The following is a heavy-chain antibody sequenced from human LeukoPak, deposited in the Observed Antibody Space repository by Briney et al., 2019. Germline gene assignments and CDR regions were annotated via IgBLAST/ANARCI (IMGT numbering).Heavy chain of an antibody. Sequence: SVKVSCKASGGTFSSYAISWVRQAPGQGLEWMGGIIPIFGTANYAQKFQGRVTITADESTSTAYMELSSLRSEDTAVYYCARERTLTVTSSFDYWGQGTLVTVSS. CDR2: IIPIFGTA. D-gene: IGHD4-11*01. V-gene: IGHV1-69*01. CDR3: ARERTLTVTSSFDY. J-gene: IGHJ4*02. CDR1: GGTFSSYA.